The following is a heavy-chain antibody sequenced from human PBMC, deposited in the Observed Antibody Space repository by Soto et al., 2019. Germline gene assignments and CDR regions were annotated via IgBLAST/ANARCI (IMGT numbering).Heavy chain of an antibody. CDR3: AHLTSWGEGAPFDI. J-gene: IGHJ3*02. D-gene: IGHD3-16*01. CDR1: VFSLSTSGVG. Sequence: QITLKESGPTLVKPTQTLTLTCIFSVFSLSTSGVGVGWIRQPPGKALEWLAVIYWDDDKRYSPSLKSRVTITRDTSKNQVVFTMTNMDPEDTGTFYCAHLTSWGEGAPFDIWGQGTKVTVSS. CDR2: IYWDDDK. V-gene: IGHV2-5*02.